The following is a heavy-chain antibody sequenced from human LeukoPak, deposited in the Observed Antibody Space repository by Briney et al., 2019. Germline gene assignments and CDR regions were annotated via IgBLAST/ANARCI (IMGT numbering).Heavy chain of an antibody. CDR2: IRSNSDGGTI. J-gene: IGHJ5*02. Sequence: PGGSLRLSCEASGFTFNSYAMNWVRQAPGKGLEWVGRIRSNSDGGTIDYAAPVKGRFALSRDDSKNTLYLQMNSLQTEDTAVYYCATDFYDTTWGQGTLVTVSS. V-gene: IGHV3-15*07. D-gene: IGHD3-22*01. CDR3: ATDFYDTT. CDR1: GFTFNSYA.